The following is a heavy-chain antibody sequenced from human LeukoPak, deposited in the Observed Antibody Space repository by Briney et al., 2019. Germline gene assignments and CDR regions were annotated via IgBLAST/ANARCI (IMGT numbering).Heavy chain of an antibody. V-gene: IGHV3-9*01. J-gene: IGHJ2*01. Sequence: GGSLRLSCAASGFTFRSYSMNWLRQAPGKGLEWVSGISYNSDTIAYADSVKGRFTISRDNAKNSLYLQMNSLRAEDTALYYCAKDYCGGDCYSGWYFDLWGRGTLVTVSS. CDR3: AKDYCGGDCYSGWYFDL. CDR1: GFTFRSYS. CDR2: ISYNSDTI. D-gene: IGHD2-21*02.